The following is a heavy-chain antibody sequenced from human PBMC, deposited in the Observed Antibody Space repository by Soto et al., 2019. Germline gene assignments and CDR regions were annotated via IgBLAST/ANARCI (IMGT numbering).Heavy chain of an antibody. CDR3: AKSKLKVGATSAAFDI. D-gene: IGHD1-26*01. J-gene: IGHJ3*02. CDR1: GFTFISYA. Sequence: LRLSCAASGFTFISYAMSWVRQAPGKGLEWVSTVSGSGGSTYYADSVKGRFSISRDNSKNTLYLQMNSLRAEDTALYYCAKSKLKVGATSAAFDIWGQGTMVTVSS. CDR2: VSGSGGST. V-gene: IGHV3-23*01.